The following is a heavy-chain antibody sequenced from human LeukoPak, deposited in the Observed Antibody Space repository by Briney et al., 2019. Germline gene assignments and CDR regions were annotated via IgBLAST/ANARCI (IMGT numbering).Heavy chain of an antibody. V-gene: IGHV4-4*02. CDR1: GGSISSSNW. Sequence: SETLSLTCAVSGGSISSSNWWSWVRQPPGKGLEWIGEIYHSVGTNYNPSLKSRVTISVDKSKNQFSLKLSSVTAADTAVYYCARAPSLRLRLGELSWFDPWGQGTLVTVSS. J-gene: IGHJ5*02. CDR2: IYHSVGT. D-gene: IGHD3-16*02. CDR3: ARAPSLRLRLGELSWFDP.